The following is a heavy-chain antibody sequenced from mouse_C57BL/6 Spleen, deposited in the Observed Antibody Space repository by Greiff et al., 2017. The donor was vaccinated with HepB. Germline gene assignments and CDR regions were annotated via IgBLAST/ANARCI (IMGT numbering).Heavy chain of an antibody. CDR2: ISSGSSTI. Sequence: EVQVVESGGGLVKPGGSLKLSCAASGFTFSDYGMHWVRQAPEKGLEWVAYISSGSSTIYYADTVKGRFTISRDNAKNTLFLQMTSLRSEDTAMYYCARPGYGSSYVWYFDVWGTGTTVTVSS. CDR1: GFTFSDYG. J-gene: IGHJ1*03. CDR3: ARPGYGSSYVWYFDV. V-gene: IGHV5-17*01. D-gene: IGHD1-1*01.